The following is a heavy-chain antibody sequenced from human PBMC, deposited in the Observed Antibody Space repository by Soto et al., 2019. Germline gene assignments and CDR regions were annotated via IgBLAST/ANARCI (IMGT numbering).Heavy chain of an antibody. Sequence: QVQLVESGGGLVKPGGSLRLSCAASGFTFSDYYMSWIRRAPGKGLEWVSYISSSSSYTRYADSVKGRFTISRDNAKNSLHLQMNSLRAEDTAMYYCARQTSSHAFDIWGQGTMVTVSS. CDR2: ISSSSSYT. CDR1: GFTFSDYY. CDR3: ARQTSSHAFDI. V-gene: IGHV3-11*05. J-gene: IGHJ3*02. D-gene: IGHD2-2*01.